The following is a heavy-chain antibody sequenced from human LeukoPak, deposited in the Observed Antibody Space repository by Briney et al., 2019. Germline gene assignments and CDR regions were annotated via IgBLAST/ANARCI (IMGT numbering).Heavy chain of an antibody. CDR3: ARHIGRYCSGGSCPAFDI. D-gene: IGHD2-15*01. CDR2: IYSSGTT. CDR1: GGSISSYY. Sequence: PSETLSLTCTVSGGSISSYYWNWIRQPAGKGLEWIGRIYSSGTTSYNSSLKSRVTMSVDTSKNQFSLKLSSVTAADTAVYYCARHIGRYCSGGSCPAFDIWGPGTMVTVSS. V-gene: IGHV4-4*07. J-gene: IGHJ3*02.